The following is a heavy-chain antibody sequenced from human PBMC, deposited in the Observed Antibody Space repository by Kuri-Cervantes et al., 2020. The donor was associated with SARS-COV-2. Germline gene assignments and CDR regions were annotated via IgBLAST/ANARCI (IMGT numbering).Heavy chain of an antibody. CDR3: ASGSFGSNDF. Sequence: LRLSCAVSGGSFSGSYSWSWIRQPPGKGLEWIGYIYHSGSTYYNPSLKSRVTISGDKSKNQFSLRLTSVTAADTAVYYCASGSFGSNDFWGQGILVTVSS. CDR1: GGSFSGSYS. V-gene: IGHV4-30-2*01. CDR2: IYHSGST. D-gene: IGHD3-10*01. J-gene: IGHJ4*02.